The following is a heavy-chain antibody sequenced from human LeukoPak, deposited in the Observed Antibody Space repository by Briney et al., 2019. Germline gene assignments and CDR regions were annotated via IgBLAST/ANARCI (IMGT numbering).Heavy chain of an antibody. Sequence: PSGGSLRLSCAASGFIFDDYVMHWVRHAPGKGLEWVSGISWNNGDIGYADSVKGRFTISRDNAKNSLYLQMNSLRPEDTALYYCAKDGGYPTGLDYYYMDVWGKGTTVTVSS. D-gene: IGHD3-22*01. V-gene: IGHV3-9*01. CDR3: AKDGGYPTGLDYYYMDV. CDR1: GFIFDDYV. CDR2: ISWNNGDI. J-gene: IGHJ6*03.